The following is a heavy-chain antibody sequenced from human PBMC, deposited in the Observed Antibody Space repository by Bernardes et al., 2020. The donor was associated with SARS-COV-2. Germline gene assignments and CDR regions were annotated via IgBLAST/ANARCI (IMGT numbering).Heavy chain of an antibody. CDR3: ATDSSWSFDY. D-gene: IGHD6-13*01. J-gene: IGHJ4*02. CDR2: ISSGSATI. V-gene: IGHV3-48*02. Sequence: SLRLSCAASGFTFSTYTMNWVRQAPGKGLEWISYISSGSATIYYADSVKGRFTISRDNAKNSLYLQMDSLRDDDTAVYYCATDSSWSFDYWGQGTLVTVSS. CDR1: GFTFSTYT.